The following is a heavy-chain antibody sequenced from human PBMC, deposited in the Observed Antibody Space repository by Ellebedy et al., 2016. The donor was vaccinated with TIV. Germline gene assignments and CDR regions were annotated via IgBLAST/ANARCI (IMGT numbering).Heavy chain of an antibody. D-gene: IGHD1-26*01. CDR2: IYYSGST. V-gene: IGHV4-59*01. CDR1: GGSISSYY. Sequence: SETLSLXXAVYGGSISSYYWSWIRQPPGKGLEWIGYIYYSGSTNYNPSLKSRVTISVDTSKNQFSLKLSSVTAADTAVYYCAREQLQSWYFDLWGRGTLVTVSS. CDR3: AREQLQSWYFDL. J-gene: IGHJ2*01.